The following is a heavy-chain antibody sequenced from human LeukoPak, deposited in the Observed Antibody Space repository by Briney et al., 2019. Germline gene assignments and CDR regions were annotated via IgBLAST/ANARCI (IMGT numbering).Heavy chain of an antibody. CDR2: INPTSGDT. Sequence: ASVKVSCKASGYTFTGYYMHWVRQAPGQGLEWMGWINPTSGDTNYAQKFQGRVTMTRDTSISTAYMELSSLRSDDTAVYYCARAWFGELSRYYYYYGMDVWGQGTTVTVSS. J-gene: IGHJ6*02. CDR3: ARAWFGELSRYYYYYGMDV. CDR1: GYTFTGYY. V-gene: IGHV1-2*02. D-gene: IGHD3-10*01.